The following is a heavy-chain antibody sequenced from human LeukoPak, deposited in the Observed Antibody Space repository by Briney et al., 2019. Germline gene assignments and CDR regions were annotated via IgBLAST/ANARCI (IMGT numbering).Heavy chain of an antibody. D-gene: IGHD5-18*01. V-gene: IGHV4-30-2*01. Sequence: TLSLTCAVSGGSISSGGYSWSWIRQPPGKGLEWIGYIYHSGSTNYNPSLKSRVTISVDKSKNQFSLKLSSVTAADTAVYYCARDHSYGFDAFDIWGQGTMVTVSS. CDR3: ARDHSYGFDAFDI. CDR2: IYHSGST. CDR1: GGSISSGGYS. J-gene: IGHJ3*02.